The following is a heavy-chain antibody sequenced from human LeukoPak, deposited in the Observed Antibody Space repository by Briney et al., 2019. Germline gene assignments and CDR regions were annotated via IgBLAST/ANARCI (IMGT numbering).Heavy chain of an antibody. CDR2: ISGSGGST. V-gene: IGHV3-23*01. J-gene: IGHJ6*02. CDR3: ARWGAAAVSYGMDV. D-gene: IGHD6-13*01. Sequence: GGSLRLSCAASGFTFSSYAMSWVRQAPGKGLEWVSAISGSGGSTYYADSVKGRFTISRDNSKNTLYLQMNSLRAEDTAVYYCARWGAAAVSYGMDVWGQGTTVTVSS. CDR1: GFTFSSYA.